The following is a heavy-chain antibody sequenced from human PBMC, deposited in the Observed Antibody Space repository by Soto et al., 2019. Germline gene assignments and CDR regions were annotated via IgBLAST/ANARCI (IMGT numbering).Heavy chain of an antibody. D-gene: IGHD3-3*01. Sequence: QVQLQESGPGLVKPSQTLSLTCTVSGGSISSGGYYWSWIRQHPGKGLEWIGYIYYSGSTYYNPSLKSRVTISVDTSKNQFSLKLSSVTAADTAVYYRAGSITIFGVVIIRSGWFDPWGQGTLVTVSS. CDR3: AGSITIFGVVIIRSGWFDP. CDR1: GGSISSGGYY. V-gene: IGHV4-31*03. CDR2: IYYSGST. J-gene: IGHJ5*02.